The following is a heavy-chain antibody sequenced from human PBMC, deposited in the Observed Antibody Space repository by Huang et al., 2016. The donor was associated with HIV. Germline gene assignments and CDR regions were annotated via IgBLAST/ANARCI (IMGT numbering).Heavy chain of an antibody. D-gene: IGHD3-9*01. CDR1: EYTLTELS. J-gene: IGHJ4*02. CDR3: ATGFDVFFDF. V-gene: IGHV1-24*01. Sequence: QVQLVQSRAEVKKPGASVKVSCKVSEYTLTELSIHWVRQPPGKGLEWMGGFDPEIGETIYAQKVQGRVTMTEYTSTETAFMELSGLRPEDTAVYYCATGFDVFFDFWGQGTLVTVSS. CDR2: FDPEIGET.